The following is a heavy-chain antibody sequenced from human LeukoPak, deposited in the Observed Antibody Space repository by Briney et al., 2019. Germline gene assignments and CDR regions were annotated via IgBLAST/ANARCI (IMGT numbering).Heavy chain of an antibody. J-gene: IGHJ4*02. CDR3: AKGRRYNWNYADY. CDR2: IIPILGIA. Sequence: SVKVSCKASGGTFSSYAISWVRQAPGQGLEWMGRIIPILGIANYAQKFQGRVTITADKSTSTAYMELSSLRSEDTAVYYCAKGRRYNWNYADYWGQGTLVTVSS. V-gene: IGHV1-69*04. CDR1: GGTFSSYA. D-gene: IGHD1-20*01.